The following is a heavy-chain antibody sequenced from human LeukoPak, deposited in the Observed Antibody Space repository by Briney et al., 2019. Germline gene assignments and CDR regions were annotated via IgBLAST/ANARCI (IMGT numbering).Heavy chain of an antibody. V-gene: IGHV4-59*01. CDR2: IYYSGSS. CDR3: ARGIEAAVTVFDS. Sequence: SETLSLTCTVSGGSINSYYWSWIRQPPEKGLEWIGYIYYSGSSKYNPSLKSRVTISLDTSKNQFSLKLLSVTAADPAVYYCARGIEAAVTVFDSWGQGPLATFSS. J-gene: IGHJ4*02. CDR1: GGSINSYY. D-gene: IGHD6-13*01.